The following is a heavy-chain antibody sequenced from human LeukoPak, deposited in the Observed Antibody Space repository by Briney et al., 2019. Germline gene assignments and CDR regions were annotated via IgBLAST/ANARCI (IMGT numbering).Heavy chain of an antibody. CDR3: VRAQDTCFNH. CDR2: ITGSGGRT. J-gene: IGHJ1*01. CDR1: GFTFSSYA. Sequence: GGSLRLSCAASGFTFSSYAMNWVRQAPGKGLEWVSAITGSGGRTYYADSVKGRFTISRDKSKNTLYLQMNSLRADDTASYYCVRAQDTCFNHWGQGTLVTVSS. D-gene: IGHD2-15*01. V-gene: IGHV3-23*01.